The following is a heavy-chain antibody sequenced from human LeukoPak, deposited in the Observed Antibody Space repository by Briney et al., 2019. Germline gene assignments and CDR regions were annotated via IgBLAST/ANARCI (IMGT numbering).Heavy chain of an antibody. J-gene: IGHJ6*03. Sequence: GGSLRLSCAASGFTFSSYAMSWVRQAPGKGLEWVSAISGSGGSTYYADSVKGRFTISRDNSKNTLYLQMNSLRAEDTAVYYCAKDAYYYDSSAYYYYYYYMDVWGKGTTVTVSS. CDR2: ISGSGGST. CDR1: GFTFSSYA. CDR3: AKDAYYYDSSAYYYYYYYMDV. D-gene: IGHD3-22*01. V-gene: IGHV3-23*01.